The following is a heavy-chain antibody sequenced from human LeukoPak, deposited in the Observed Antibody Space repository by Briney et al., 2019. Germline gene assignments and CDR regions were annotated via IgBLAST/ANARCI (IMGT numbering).Heavy chain of an antibody. J-gene: IGHJ4*02. Sequence: ASVKVSCKASGYTFTSYGISWVRQAPGQGLEWMGWISAYNGNTNYAQKFQGRVTMTRDTSISTAYMELSRLRSDDTAVYYCASVSAVAINDFDYWGQGTLVTVSS. V-gene: IGHV1-18*01. CDR2: ISAYNGNT. CDR1: GYTFTSYG. D-gene: IGHD6-19*01. CDR3: ASVSAVAINDFDY.